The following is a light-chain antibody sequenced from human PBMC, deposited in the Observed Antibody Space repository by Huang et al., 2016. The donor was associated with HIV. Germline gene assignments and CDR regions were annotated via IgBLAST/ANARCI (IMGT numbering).Light chain of an antibody. CDR2: GAS. Sequence: EIVLTPSPGTLSLSPGDSATLSCRASQTVSSNYLAWYQQKPAQAPRHLIYGASSMATGIPDRFSGSGSGTDFTLSISRLEPEDFAVYYCQQYGSSPLTFGGGTKVEI. V-gene: IGKV3-20*01. CDR3: QQYGSSPLT. CDR1: QTVSSNY. J-gene: IGKJ4*01.